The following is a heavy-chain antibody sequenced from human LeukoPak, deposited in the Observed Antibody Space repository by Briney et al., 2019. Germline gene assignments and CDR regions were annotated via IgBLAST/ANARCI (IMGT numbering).Heavy chain of an antibody. Sequence: SETLSLTCTVSSGSTSGYYWSWIRQPPGKGLEWIGYIYYSGSTNYNPSLKNRVTISVDTSKNQFSLKLSSVTAADTAVYYCARGPPGGQFDPWGQGTLVTVSS. CDR2: IYYSGST. D-gene: IGHD3-10*01. CDR1: SGSTSGYY. V-gene: IGHV4-59*01. CDR3: ARGPPGGQFDP. J-gene: IGHJ5*02.